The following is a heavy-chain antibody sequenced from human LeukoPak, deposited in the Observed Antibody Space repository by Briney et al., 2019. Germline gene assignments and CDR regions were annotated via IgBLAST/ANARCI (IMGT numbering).Heavy chain of an antibody. CDR3: ARDQNPTYYYDTSGYLNWFDF. Sequence: ASVKVSCKASGYTFTSYYMHWVRQAPGQGLEWMGIINPSGGSTSYAQKFQGRVTMTRDTSTSTVYMELRSLRSEDTAVYYCARDQNPTYYYDTSGYLNWFDFWGQGTLVTVSS. CDR2: INPSGGST. CDR1: GYTFTSYY. J-gene: IGHJ5*01. V-gene: IGHV1-46*01. D-gene: IGHD3-22*01.